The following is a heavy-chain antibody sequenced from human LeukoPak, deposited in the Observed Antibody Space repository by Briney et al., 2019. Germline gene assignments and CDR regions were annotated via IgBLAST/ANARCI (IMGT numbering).Heavy chain of an antibody. CDR2: IYTSGST. Sequence: PSETLSLTCTVSGGSVSSGSYYWTWIRQPAGKGLEWIGRIYTSGSTNYNPSLKSRVTISVDTSKNQFSLKLRSVTAADTAIYYCARDEDGYNDYWGQGTLVTVSS. D-gene: IGHD5-24*01. CDR1: GGSVSSGSYY. V-gene: IGHV4-61*02. CDR3: ARDEDGYNDY. J-gene: IGHJ4*02.